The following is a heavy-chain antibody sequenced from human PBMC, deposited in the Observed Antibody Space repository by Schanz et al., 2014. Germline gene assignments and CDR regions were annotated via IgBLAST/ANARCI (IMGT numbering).Heavy chain of an antibody. CDR3: ARTSQAGWVPIFYWNFDL. J-gene: IGHJ2*01. Sequence: VQMLESGGGLVQPGGSLRLSCAASGFTFNDYYMNWIRQAPGKGLEWVSYISGSDNYINYADSVKGRFTISRDNAKNSLFLLMSSLRAEDSAVYYCARTSQAGWVPIFYWNFDLWGRGALVTVSS. CDR2: ISGSDNYI. V-gene: IGHV3-11*03. CDR1: GFTFNDYY. D-gene: IGHD3-9*01.